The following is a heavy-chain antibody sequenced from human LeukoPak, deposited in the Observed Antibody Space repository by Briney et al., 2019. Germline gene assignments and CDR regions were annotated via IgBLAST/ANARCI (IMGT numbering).Heavy chain of an antibody. CDR3: ARVVGSSTNWFDP. J-gene: IGHJ5*02. D-gene: IGHD6-13*01. V-gene: IGHV4-4*07. Sequence: SETLSLTCTDPGGSISRYYWSSIRPTARKGLEWIGRIYTSGSTNYNPSLKSRVTMSVDTSKSQFSLKLSSVTAADTAVYYCARVVGSSTNWFDPWGQGTLVTVSA. CDR2: IYTSGST. CDR1: GGSISRYY.